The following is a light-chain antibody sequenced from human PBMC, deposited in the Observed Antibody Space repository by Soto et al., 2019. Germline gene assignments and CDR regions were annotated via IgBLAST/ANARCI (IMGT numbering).Light chain of an antibody. CDR2: DAS. J-gene: IGKJ1*01. CDR1: QSVSSY. CDR3: HQYGSSQT. Sequence: EIVLTQSPATLSLSPGERATLSCRASQSVSSYLAWYQQKPGQAPRLLIYDASNRATGIPARFSGSGSGTDFTLTISRLEPEDFAVYYCHQYGSSQTFGQGTKVDIK. V-gene: IGKV3-20*01.